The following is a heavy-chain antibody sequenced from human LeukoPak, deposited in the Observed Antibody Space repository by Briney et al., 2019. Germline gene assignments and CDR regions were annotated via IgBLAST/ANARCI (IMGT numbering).Heavy chain of an antibody. J-gene: IGHJ4*02. CDR1: GFTFSSYD. CDR2: GSSGGST. V-gene: IGHV3-23*01. D-gene: IGHD4-17*01. CDR3: ARDRDYAFDY. Sequence: PGGSLRLSCAASGFTFSSYDMSWVRQAPGKGLEWVSVGSSGGSTYYADSVKGRFTISRDNSKNTLYLQMNSLRDEDTAVYYCARDRDYAFDYWGQGTLVTVSS.